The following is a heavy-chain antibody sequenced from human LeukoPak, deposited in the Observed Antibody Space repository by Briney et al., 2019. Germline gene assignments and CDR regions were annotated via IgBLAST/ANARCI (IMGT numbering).Heavy chain of an antibody. CDR2: TYYRSKWSF. CDR1: GYSIFTNNVA. J-gene: IGHJ4*02. CDR3: ARGKYTSFDN. D-gene: IGHD6-6*01. Sequence: SQTLSLTCAISGYSIFTNNVAWNWLRQSPSRGLEWLGRTYYRSKWSFDYAVSVKSRITINANTSKNQFSLQLSSVTPEDTAVYYCARGKYTSFDNWGQGTLVTVSS. V-gene: IGHV6-1*01.